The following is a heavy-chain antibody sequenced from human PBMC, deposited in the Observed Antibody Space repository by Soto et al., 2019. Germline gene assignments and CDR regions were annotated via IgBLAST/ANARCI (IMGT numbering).Heavy chain of an antibody. CDR2: ISSGGEYL. CDR1: GLTFSTYG. J-gene: IGHJ6*02. CDR3: ATDGADGAAMCV. V-gene: IGHV3-21*01. Sequence: EVQLVESGGGLVKPGGSLRLSCAASGLTFSTYGMNWVRQAPGKGLEWVSSISSGGEYLDYADSVKGRLTISRDNAKNSLYLQLDSLSVEDTAVYYCATDGADGAAMCVWGQGTTVTVSS. D-gene: IGHD6-13*01.